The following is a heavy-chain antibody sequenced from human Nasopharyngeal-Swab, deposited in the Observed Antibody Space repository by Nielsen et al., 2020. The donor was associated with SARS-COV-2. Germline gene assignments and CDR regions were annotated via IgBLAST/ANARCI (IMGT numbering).Heavy chain of an antibody. D-gene: IGHD3-16*02. CDR1: GFTFSSYW. V-gene: IGHV3-7*01. Sequence: GESLKISCAASGFTFSSYWISWVRQAPGKGLEWVANINQDGSEKYYVDSVKGRFTISRDNAKNSLYLQMNSLRAEDTAVYYCARDKGLRDYVWGSYRSSYYYNGMDVWGQGTTVTVSS. J-gene: IGHJ6*02. CDR2: INQDGSEK. CDR3: ARDKGLRDYVWGSYRSSYYYNGMDV.